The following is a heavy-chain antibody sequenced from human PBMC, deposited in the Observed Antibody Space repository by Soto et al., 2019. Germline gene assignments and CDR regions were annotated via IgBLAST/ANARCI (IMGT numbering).Heavy chain of an antibody. CDR3: ARGKYGDY. CDR2: ISAHNGNT. D-gene: IGHD2-2*01. V-gene: IGHV1-18*01. J-gene: IGHJ4*02. Sequence: QVHLVQSGAEVKKPGASVKVSCKGSGYAFTTYGITWVRQAPGQGLEWMGWISAHNGNTNYAQKLQGRVTVTTDTTTSTAYMELRSLRSDDTAVYYCARGKYGDYWGQGALVTVSS. CDR1: GYAFTTYG.